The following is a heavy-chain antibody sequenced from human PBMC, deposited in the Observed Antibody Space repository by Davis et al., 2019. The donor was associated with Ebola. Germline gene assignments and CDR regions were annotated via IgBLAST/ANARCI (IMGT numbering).Heavy chain of an antibody. Sequence: HTGGSLRLSCAASGFTFSSYWMHWVRQAPGKGLVWVSRINSDGSSTSYADSVKGRFTISRDNSKNTLYLQMNSLRAEDTAVYYCAKGPTTVTTVYYFDYWGQGTLVTVSS. V-gene: IGHV3-74*01. CDR2: INSDGSST. D-gene: IGHD4-17*01. J-gene: IGHJ4*02. CDR1: GFTFSSYW. CDR3: AKGPTTVTTVYYFDY.